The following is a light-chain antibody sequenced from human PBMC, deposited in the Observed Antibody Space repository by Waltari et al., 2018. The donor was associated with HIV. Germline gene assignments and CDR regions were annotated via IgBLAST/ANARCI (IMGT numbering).Light chain of an antibody. CDR1: SSNIGSNP. Sequence: QSVLTQPPSTSGAPGQTVTISCSGSSSNIGSNPVNWYQKLPGTAPRLLIFVNGRRPSGVPDRFSGSKSGTSASLAISRLQSEDDGDYFCAAWDDSLNGYVFGTGTKVIV. CDR2: VNG. CDR3: AAWDDSLNGYV. V-gene: IGLV1-44*01. J-gene: IGLJ1*01.